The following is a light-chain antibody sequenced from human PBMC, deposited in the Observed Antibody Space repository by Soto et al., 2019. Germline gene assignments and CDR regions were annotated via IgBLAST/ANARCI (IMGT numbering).Light chain of an antibody. Sequence: EIVVTQSPATLSVSPGERATLSCRASQTVSGSLAWYQQRRGQAPSLLIYGTSTRATGVPARFSASGSGTEFTLTISSLQSEDFAVYYCQQYSIWPLTFGHGTKVDIK. CDR3: QQYSIWPLT. V-gene: IGKV3-15*01. CDR1: QTVSGS. CDR2: GTS. J-gene: IGKJ1*01.